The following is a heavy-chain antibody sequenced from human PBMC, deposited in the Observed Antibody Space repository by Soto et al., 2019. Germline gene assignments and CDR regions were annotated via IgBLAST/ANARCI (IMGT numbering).Heavy chain of an antibody. J-gene: IGHJ4*02. CDR1: GGSISSYD. V-gene: IGHV4-59*01. CDR2: IYYSGST. CDR3: ARGIDTAMAEYYFDY. Sequence: SETLSLTGTVSGGSISSYDCSWIRQPPWKGLEWIGYIYYSGSTNYNPSLKSRVTISVDTSKNQFSLKLSSVTAADTAVYYCARGIDTAMAEYYFDYWGQGTLVTVSS. D-gene: IGHD5-18*01.